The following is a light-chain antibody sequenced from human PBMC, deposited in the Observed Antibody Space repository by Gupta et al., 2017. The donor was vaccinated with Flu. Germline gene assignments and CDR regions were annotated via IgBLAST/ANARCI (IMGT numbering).Light chain of an antibody. V-gene: IGLV3-21*03. CDR1: NIGSKS. CDR3: QVWDSSSDHPGV. CDR2: DDF. J-gene: IGLJ2*01. Sequence: SYVLTQPPSVSVAPGKTARITCGGNNIGSKSVHWYQQKPGQAPVLVVHDDFDRPSGIPERFSGSNSGTTATLTISKVEAGEEADYYCQVWDSSSDHPGVFGGGTKLTVL.